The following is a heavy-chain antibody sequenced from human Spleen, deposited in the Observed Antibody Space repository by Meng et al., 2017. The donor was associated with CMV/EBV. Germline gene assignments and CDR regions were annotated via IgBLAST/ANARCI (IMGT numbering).Heavy chain of an antibody. D-gene: IGHD3-3*01. CDR2: IYPRDSDT. V-gene: IGHV5-51*01. CDR1: GYSFTTYW. J-gene: IGHJ6*02. Sequence: KVSCKASGYSFTTYWIGWVRQMPGKGLEWMGVIYPRDSDTRYSPSFQGQVTISADKSISTAYLQWSTLKASDTATYYCARTGVTIFGPGGYYGLDLWGQGTTVTVSS. CDR3: ARTGVTIFGPGGYYGLDL.